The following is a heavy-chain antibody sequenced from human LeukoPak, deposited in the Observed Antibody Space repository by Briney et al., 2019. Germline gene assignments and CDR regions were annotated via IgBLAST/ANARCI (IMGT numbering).Heavy chain of an antibody. J-gene: IGHJ4*02. CDR1: GYSVSSGYH. V-gene: IGHV4-38-2*02. D-gene: IGHD3-16*01. CDR3: ARSAIDDYSRY. CDR2: IYQDGST. Sequence: NPSETLSLACTVSGYSVSSGYHWAWFRQTPGKGLEWLGSIYQDGSTYDNLSLKSRVTLSVDTSKNQFSLKMKTVTVADTAVYYCARSAIDDYSRYWGQGTLVIVSS.